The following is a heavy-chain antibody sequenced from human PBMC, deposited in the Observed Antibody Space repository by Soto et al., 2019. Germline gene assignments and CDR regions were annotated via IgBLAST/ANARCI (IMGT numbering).Heavy chain of an antibody. J-gene: IGHJ1*01. V-gene: IGHV4-59*01. D-gene: IGHD3-16*01. Sequence: SETLSLTCTVSGGSISNYYWSWIRQPPGKGPEWIGYFYYTGITNYNPSLKSRISMSVDTSKSQFSLKLSSVTAADTAVYYCARAPEIRGWGGGYFQHWGQGTLVTVSS. CDR3: ARAPEIRGWGGGYFQH. CDR1: GGSISNYY. CDR2: FYYTGIT.